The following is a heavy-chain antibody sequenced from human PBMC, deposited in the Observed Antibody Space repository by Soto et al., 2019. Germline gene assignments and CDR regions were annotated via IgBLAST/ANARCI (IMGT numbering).Heavy chain of an antibody. V-gene: IGHV4-4*02. Sequence: PSETLSLTCAVSGGSIISTNWWSWVRQPPGKGLEWIGEIYHSESTNYNPSLKSRVTISVDKSKNQFSLQLNSVTAADTALYYCARVHTGMGSFDYWGQGNLVTVSS. CDR2: IYHSEST. CDR3: ARVHTGMGSFDY. J-gene: IGHJ4*01. D-gene: IGHD5-18*01. CDR1: GGSIISTNW.